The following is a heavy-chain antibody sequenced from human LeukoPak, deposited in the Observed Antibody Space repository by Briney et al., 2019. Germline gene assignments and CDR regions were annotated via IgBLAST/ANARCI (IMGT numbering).Heavy chain of an antibody. CDR2: FNGDGSSP. CDR3: ARGSPQYDSSGYLIDY. Sequence: GGSLRLSCAASGFTFSSYWMHWVRQAPEKGLVWVSRFNGDGSSPAYADSVKGRFTISRDNAKNTLYLEMKSLTAEDTAVYYCARGSPQYDSSGYLIDYWGQGTLVTVSS. CDR1: GFTFSSYW. J-gene: IGHJ4*02. V-gene: IGHV3-74*01. D-gene: IGHD3-22*01.